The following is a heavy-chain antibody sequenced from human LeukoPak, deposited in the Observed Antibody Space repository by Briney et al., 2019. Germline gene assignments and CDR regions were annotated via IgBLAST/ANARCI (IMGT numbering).Heavy chain of an antibody. V-gene: IGHV4-34*01. Sequence: SETLSLTCAVYGGSFSGYYWSWIRQPPGKGLEWIGEINHSGSTNYNPSLKSRVTISVDTSKNQFSLKLSSVTAADTAVYCCARGLWLSLGAFDIWGQGTMVTVSS. CDR2: INHSGST. CDR3: ARGLWLSLGAFDI. J-gene: IGHJ3*02. D-gene: IGHD5-12*01. CDR1: GGSFSGYY.